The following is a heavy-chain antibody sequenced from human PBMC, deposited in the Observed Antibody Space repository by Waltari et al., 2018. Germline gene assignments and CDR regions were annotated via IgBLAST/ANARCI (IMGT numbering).Heavy chain of an antibody. CDR1: GFRFDDYA. CDR3: VKGGGGFGAFYEQH. Sequence: EVQLVTSGGVLVQPGRSLRLACVGSGFRFDDYAMYWVRQRPGKGWGGLYGIGWNSGAIGYADSVRGRFRTDRDNARKSLYLKMGRLGAEDTALYYCVKGGGGFGAFYEQHWGQGIQVTVSS. CDR2: IGWNSGAI. J-gene: IGHJ4*02. V-gene: IGHV3-9*01. D-gene: IGHD3-10*01.